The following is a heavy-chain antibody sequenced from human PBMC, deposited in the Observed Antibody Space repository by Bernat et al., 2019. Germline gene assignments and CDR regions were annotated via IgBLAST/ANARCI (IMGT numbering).Heavy chain of an antibody. Sequence: VQLVESGGGVVQPGRSLRLSCAASGFTFSSYGMHWVRQAPGKGLEWVAVISYDGSNKYYADSVKGRFTISRDNSKNTLYLQMNSLRAEDTAVYYCAKERYGMDVWGQGTTVTVSS. V-gene: IGHV3-30*18. CDR1: GFTFSSYG. CDR2: ISYDGSNK. J-gene: IGHJ6*02. CDR3: AKERYGMDV.